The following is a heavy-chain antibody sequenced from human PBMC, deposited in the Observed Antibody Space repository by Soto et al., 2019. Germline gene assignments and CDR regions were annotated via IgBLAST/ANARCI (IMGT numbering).Heavy chain of an antibody. D-gene: IGHD2-8*01. CDR3: TKGVLT. J-gene: IGHJ4*02. Sequence: SETLSVTCSVSGGSDSSGEYSWSWIRQPPGKGLEGIGLISPSGSPDYNPSLKSRVTILIDSSNDKKFLEISSVTAADTSAYYYTKGVLTWGPGTVDTVSS. CDR1: GGSDSSGEYS. CDR2: ISPSGSP. V-gene: IGHV4-30-2*01.